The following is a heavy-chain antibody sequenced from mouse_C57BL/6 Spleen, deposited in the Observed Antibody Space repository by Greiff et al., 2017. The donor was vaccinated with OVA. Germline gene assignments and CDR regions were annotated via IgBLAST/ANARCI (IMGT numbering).Heavy chain of an antibody. CDR2: ISDGGSYT. CDR3: ARDGDYYGSSSFAY. V-gene: IGHV5-4*01. J-gene: IGHJ3*01. CDR1: GFTFSSYA. Sequence: EVMLVESGGGLVKPGGSLKLSCAASGFTFSSYAMSWVRQTPEKRLEWVATISDGGSYTYYPDNVKGRFTISRDNAKNNLYLQMSHMKSEDTAMYYCARDGDYYGSSSFAYWGQGTLVTVSA. D-gene: IGHD1-1*01.